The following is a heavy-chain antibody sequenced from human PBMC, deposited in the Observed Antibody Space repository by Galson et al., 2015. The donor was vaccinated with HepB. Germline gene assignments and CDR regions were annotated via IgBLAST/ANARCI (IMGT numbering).Heavy chain of an antibody. CDR1: GFTFSTSV. Sequence: SLRLSCAASGFTFSTSVMHWVRQAPGKGLEWVAVISYDGNNKYYVDSVKGRFTISRDNSKNTLYLQMNSLRVEDTAVYYCAKDPSGYRSNRGGFDYWGQGTLVTVSS. CDR2: ISYDGNNK. V-gene: IGHV3-30*18. D-gene: IGHD5-12*01. J-gene: IGHJ4*02. CDR3: AKDPSGYRSNRGGFDY.